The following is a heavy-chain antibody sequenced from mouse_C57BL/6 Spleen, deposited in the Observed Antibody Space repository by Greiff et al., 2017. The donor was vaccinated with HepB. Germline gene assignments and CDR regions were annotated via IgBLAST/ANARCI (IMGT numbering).Heavy chain of an antibody. CDR1: GYTFTSYW. V-gene: IGHV1-50*01. D-gene: IGHD2-3*01. CDR2: IDPSDSYT. CDR3: ARGGDGYYAYFDV. J-gene: IGHJ1*03. Sequence: VQLQQPGAELVKPGASVKLSCKASGYTFTSYWMQWVKQRPGQGLEWIGEIDPSDSYTNYNQKFKGKATLTVDTSSSTAYMQLSSLTSEDSAVYYCARGGDGYYAYFDVWGTGTTVTVSS.